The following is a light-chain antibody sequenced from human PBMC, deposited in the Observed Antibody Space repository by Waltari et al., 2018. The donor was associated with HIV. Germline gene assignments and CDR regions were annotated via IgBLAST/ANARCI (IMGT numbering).Light chain of an antibody. Sequence: SSELTQPPSVSVSPGQTARITCSGDAFPKEYAHWYQPRSGQAPVLVIYEDTKRPSGIPERFSGSTSGTMSTLIITGAQVEDEGDYYCYSTNIRGNSRLFGGGTKLTVL. V-gene: IGLV3-10*01. CDR3: YSTNIRGNSRL. CDR2: EDT. CDR1: AFPKEY. J-gene: IGLJ2*01.